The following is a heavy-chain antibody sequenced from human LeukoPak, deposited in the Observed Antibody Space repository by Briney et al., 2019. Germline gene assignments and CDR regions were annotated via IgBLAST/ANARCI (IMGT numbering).Heavy chain of an antibody. D-gene: IGHD1-26*01. CDR2: ISDSGRTI. Sequence: GGSLRLSCVASGFTFSVHEMNWVRQAPGKGLEWLSYISDSGRTIYYADSVDGRFTISRDNAKNSLFLQMNSLRAEDTAAYFCARCGTPKNYYYYGMDVWGQGTTVTVS. CDR1: GFTFSVHE. CDR3: ARCGTPKNYYYYGMDV. J-gene: IGHJ6*02. V-gene: IGHV3-48*03.